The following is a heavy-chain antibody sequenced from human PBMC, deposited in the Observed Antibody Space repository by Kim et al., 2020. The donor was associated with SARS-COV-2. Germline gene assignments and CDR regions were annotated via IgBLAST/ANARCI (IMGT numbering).Heavy chain of an antibody. CDR2: IIPIFGTA. CDR3: ARDWGCSGGSCIDDYGMDV. Sequence: SVKVSCKASGGTFSSYAISWVRQAPGQGLEWMGGIIPIFGTANYAQKFQGRVTITADESTSTAYMELSSLRSEDTAVYYCARDWGCSGGSCIDDYGMDVWGQGTTVTVSS. D-gene: IGHD2-15*01. J-gene: IGHJ6*02. CDR1: GGTFSSYA. V-gene: IGHV1-69*13.